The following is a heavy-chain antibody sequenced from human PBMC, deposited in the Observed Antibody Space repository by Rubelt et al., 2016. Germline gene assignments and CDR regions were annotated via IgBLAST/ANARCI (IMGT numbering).Heavy chain of an antibody. Sequence: QVQLVQSGAEVKKPGASVNVSCKASGYTFTSYDINWVRQATGQGLEWMGWMNPNSGDTGYAQKFQGRVTMTRSTYISTAYMELSSLRSEDTAVYYCARGGLYSMDPLSAAAANWGQGTLVTVSS. D-gene: IGHD6-13*01. V-gene: IGHV1-8*01. J-gene: IGHJ4*02. CDR2: MNPNSGDT. CDR3: ARGGLYSMDPLSAAAAN. CDR1: GYTFTSYD.